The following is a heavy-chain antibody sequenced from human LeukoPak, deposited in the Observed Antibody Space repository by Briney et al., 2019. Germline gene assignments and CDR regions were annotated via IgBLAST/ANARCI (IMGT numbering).Heavy chain of an antibody. CDR3: AADRSHPRYSYGTHYHGMDV. J-gene: IGHJ6*04. V-gene: IGHV1-58*01. Sequence: SVKVSCKASGFTFTSSAVQWGRQARGQRLEWIGWIVVGSGNTNYAQKFQEKVTITRDMSTSTAYMELSSQRSEDTAVYYCAADRSHPRYSYGTHYHGMDVWGKGTTVTVSS. CDR2: IVVGSGNT. D-gene: IGHD5-18*01. CDR1: GFTFTSSA.